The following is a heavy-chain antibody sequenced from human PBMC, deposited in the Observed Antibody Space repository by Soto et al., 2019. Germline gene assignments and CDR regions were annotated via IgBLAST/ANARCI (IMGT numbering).Heavy chain of an antibody. CDR3: ARDSILTGRGWFDP. CDR1: GYTFTSYG. CDR2: ISAYNGNT. D-gene: IGHD3-9*01. J-gene: IGHJ5*02. Sequence: ASVKVSCKASGYTFTSYGISWVRQAPGQGLEWMGWISAYNGNTNYAQKLQGRVTMTTDTSTSTAYMELRSLRSDDTAVYYCARDSILTGRGWFDPWGQGTLVTVSS. V-gene: IGHV1-18*01.